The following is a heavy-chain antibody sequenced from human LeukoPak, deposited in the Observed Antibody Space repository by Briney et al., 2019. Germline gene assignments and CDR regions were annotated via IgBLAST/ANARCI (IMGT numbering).Heavy chain of an antibody. CDR1: GFTFSSYW. CDR2: INSDGSST. V-gene: IGHV3-74*01. Sequence: SEGSLRLSCAASGFTFSSYWMHWVRQAPGKGLVWVSRINSDGSSTSYADSVKGRFTISRDNAKNTLYLQMNSLRAEDTAVYYCAMGPYYYDSSGYYYWGQGTLVTVSS. D-gene: IGHD3-22*01. CDR3: AMGPYYYDSSGYYY. J-gene: IGHJ4*02.